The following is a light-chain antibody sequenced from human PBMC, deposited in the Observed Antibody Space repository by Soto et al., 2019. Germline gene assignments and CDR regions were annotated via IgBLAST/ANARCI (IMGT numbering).Light chain of an antibody. V-gene: IGKV3-20*01. CDR3: QHYGNPPTYT. J-gene: IGKJ2*01. CDR1: QSIYGNY. CDR2: GAS. Sequence: EIVLTQSPGTLSLSPGEGATLSCRASQSIYGNYLAWYQQKPGQAPRLLIYGASTRATGIPDRFSGSGSGTDFALTISRLEPEDFAVYYCQHYGNPPTYTFRQGSELEVK.